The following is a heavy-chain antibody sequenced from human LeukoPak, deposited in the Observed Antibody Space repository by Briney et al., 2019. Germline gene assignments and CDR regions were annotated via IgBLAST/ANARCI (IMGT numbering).Heavy chain of an antibody. CDR1: GSTLISYA. J-gene: IGHJ5*02. CDR3: AKGEDTYNYDSRAYYLGES. D-gene: IGHD3-22*01. Sequence: PGGSLRRSCGVSGSTLISYAMSWVRQAPGKGLEWVSAISGSGTSTYYADSVKGRFTISIDNSKNTLYLQMNGLRAEDTAVYYCAKGEDTYNYDSRAYYLGESWGQGILVTVSS. CDR2: ISGSGTST. V-gene: IGHV3-23*01.